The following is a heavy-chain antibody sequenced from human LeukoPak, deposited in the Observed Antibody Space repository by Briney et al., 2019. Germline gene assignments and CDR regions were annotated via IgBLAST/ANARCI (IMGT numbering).Heavy chain of an antibody. D-gene: IGHD6-13*01. CDR1: GGTFSSYA. J-gene: IGHJ4*02. Sequence: GSSVMVSCKASGGTFSSYAISWVRQAPGQGLEWMGRIIPIFGTANYAQEFQGRVTITTDESTSTAYMELSSLRSEDTAVYYCARGDLEQQLVHWGQGTLVTVSS. CDR2: IIPIFGTA. V-gene: IGHV1-69*05. CDR3: ARGDLEQQLVH.